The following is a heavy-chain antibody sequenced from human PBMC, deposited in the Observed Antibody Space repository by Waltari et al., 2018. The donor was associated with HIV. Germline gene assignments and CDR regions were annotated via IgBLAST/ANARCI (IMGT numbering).Heavy chain of an antibody. V-gene: IGHV4-39*01. CDR3: ARHYAWFDILTGSPPTYYFDS. D-gene: IGHD3-9*01. CDR1: GASISSRTYY. J-gene: IGHJ4*02. CDR2: MYYSGTT. Sequence: QLKLLQSGPRLVKPSETLSLTCSVSGASISSRTYYWGWILQPRGKGLQYLGSMYYSGTTNYNPSLNSRLTLSADTSKNQFSLRLNSVTAADTAVYYCARHYAWFDILTGSPPTYYFDSWGPGSLVTVS.